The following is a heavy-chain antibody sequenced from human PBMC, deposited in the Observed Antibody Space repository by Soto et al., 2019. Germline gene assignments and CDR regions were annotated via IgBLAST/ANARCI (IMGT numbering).Heavy chain of an antibody. CDR3: AKARELERRPRDAFDI. Sequence: EVQVLESGGGLVQPGGTLRLSCAASGFTFSSHAMNWVRQAPGKGLEWVSGISPSGSNTYYADSVKGRFTLSRDNSKNTLYLQMKSLRVEDTAVYYCAKARELERRPRDAFDIWGQGTAVTVSS. CDR1: GFTFSSHA. D-gene: IGHD1-1*01. CDR2: ISPSGSNT. J-gene: IGHJ3*02. V-gene: IGHV3-23*01.